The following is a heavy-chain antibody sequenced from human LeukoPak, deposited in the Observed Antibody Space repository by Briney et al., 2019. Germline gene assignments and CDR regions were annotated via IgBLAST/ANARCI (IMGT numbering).Heavy chain of an antibody. CDR3: ARAAAVSAIPSD. CDR1: GFAFSNYW. V-gene: IGHV3-74*01. J-gene: IGHJ4*02. Sequence: GGSLRLSRAASGFAFSNYWMHWVRQAPGKGLMWVSRINSDGSITSYADSVKGRFTISRDNAKNTLYLQMNSLRAEDTCVYYCARAAAVSAIPSDWGQGTLVIISS. CDR2: INSDGSIT. D-gene: IGHD2-15*01.